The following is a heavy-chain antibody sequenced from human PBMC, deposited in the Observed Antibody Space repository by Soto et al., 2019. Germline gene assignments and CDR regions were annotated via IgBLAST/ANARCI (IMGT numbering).Heavy chain of an antibody. CDR3: VGVPAAIDYYYGMDV. CDR1: GGTFSSYT. CDR2: IIPILGIA. J-gene: IGHJ6*02. D-gene: IGHD2-2*01. V-gene: IGHV1-69*02. Sequence: QVQLVQSGAEVKKPGSSVKVSCKASGGTFSSYTISWVRQAPGQGLEWMGRIIPILGIANYAQKFQGRVTIXXDXSXXTAHMELSSLRSEDTAVYYCVGVPAAIDYYYGMDVWGQGTTVTVSS.